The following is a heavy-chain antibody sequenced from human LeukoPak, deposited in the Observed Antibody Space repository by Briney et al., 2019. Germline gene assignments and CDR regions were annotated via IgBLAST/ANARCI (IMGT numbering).Heavy chain of an antibody. CDR2: ISGSGDTT. CDR1: GFTFSTYW. V-gene: IGHV3-23*01. CDR3: AREHSLVAIHDAFDI. D-gene: IGHD5-12*01. Sequence: PGGSLRLSCAASGFTFSTYWMSWVRQAPGKGLEWVSAISGSGDTTYYADSVKGRFTISRDDSKNTVYLQMNSLRVEDTALYYCAREHSLVAIHDAFDIWGQGTMVTVSS. J-gene: IGHJ3*02.